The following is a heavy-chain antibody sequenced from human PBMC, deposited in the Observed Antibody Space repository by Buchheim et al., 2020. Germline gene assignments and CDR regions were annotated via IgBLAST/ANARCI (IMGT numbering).Heavy chain of an antibody. D-gene: IGHD6-19*01. Sequence: EVQLVESGGGLVQPGGSLRLSCTGSAFTFGDYGMSWVRQAPGKGLEWVAYISGWSSTIFYADSVKGRFTISRDNAKNSLYLQMNSLRDEDTAFYYCARDTHNYSRDWSYYGMDVWGQGTT. CDR2: ISGWSSTI. CDR1: AFTFGDYG. CDR3: ARDTHNYSRDWSYYGMDV. V-gene: IGHV3-48*02. J-gene: IGHJ6*02.